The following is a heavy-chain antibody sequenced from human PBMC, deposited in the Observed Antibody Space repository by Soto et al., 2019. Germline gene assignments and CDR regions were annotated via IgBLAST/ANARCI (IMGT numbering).Heavy chain of an antibody. V-gene: IGHV1-2*02. CDR2: INPKTGDP. D-gene: IGHD6-19*01. CDR3: VRGGSMTVAVTLKTPFDI. J-gene: IGHJ3*02. CDR1: GYIFTGHF. Sequence: QMQLVQSGAEVKKPGASMKVSCKASGYIFTGHFMHWVRLAPGQGLEWMGWINPKTGDPGYAQKFQGRVTLTRDTSINTAYMDLNSLISDDTAVYYCVRGGSMTVAVTLKTPFDIWGQGTMVTVSS.